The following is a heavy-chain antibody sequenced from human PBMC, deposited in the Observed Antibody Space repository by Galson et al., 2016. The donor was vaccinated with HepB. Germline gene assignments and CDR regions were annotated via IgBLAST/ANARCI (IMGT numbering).Heavy chain of an antibody. D-gene: IGHD2-15*01. CDR3: AKAIEEYCGGGSCYVDY. Sequence: SLRLSCAAPGFTFSSVAMAWVRQAPGKGLEWVSGISGSGGSTYYVDSVRGRFSISRDNSKNTLYLQMYRLRADDTAVYFCAKAIEEYCGGGSCYVDYWGQGTLVTVSS. CDR2: ISGSGGST. CDR1: GFTFSSVA. V-gene: IGHV3-23*01. J-gene: IGHJ4*02.